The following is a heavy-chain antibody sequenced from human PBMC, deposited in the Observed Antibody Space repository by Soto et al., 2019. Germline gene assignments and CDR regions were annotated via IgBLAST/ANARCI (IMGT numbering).Heavy chain of an antibody. CDR3: AKDHGDYDFWSGNDY. CDR2: ISYDGSNK. CDR1: GFTFSSYG. Sequence: QVQLVESGGGVVQPGRSLRLSCAASGFTFSSYGMHWVRQAPGKGLEWVAVISYDGSNKYYADSVKGRFTISRDNSKNTLYLQMNSLRAEDTAVYYCAKDHGDYDFWSGNDYWRQGTLVTVSS. D-gene: IGHD3-3*01. V-gene: IGHV3-30*18. J-gene: IGHJ4*02.